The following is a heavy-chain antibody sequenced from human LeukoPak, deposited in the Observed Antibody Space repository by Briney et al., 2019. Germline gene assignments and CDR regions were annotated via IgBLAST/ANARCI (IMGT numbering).Heavy chain of an antibody. V-gene: IGHV4-59*08. D-gene: IGHD3-10*01. Sequence: SETLSLTCAVSGDSISCYYWSWIRQPPGKGLEWIGYIYYSGSTNYNPSLKSRVTISVDTSKNQFSLKLSSVTAADTAVYYCARHAHSSLITMVRGVGWFDPWGQGTLVTVSS. CDR2: IYYSGST. CDR3: ARHAHSSLITMVRGVGWFDP. J-gene: IGHJ5*02. CDR1: GDSISCYY.